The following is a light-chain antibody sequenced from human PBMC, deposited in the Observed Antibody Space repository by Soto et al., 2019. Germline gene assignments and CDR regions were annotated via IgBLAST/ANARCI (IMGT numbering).Light chain of an antibody. CDR2: EVS. J-gene: IGLJ1*01. Sequence: QSVLTQPASVSGSPGQSITISCTGTSSDVGNYNFVSWYQHHPGKAPKLVIHEVSDRPSGVSDRFSGSKSGNTASLSISGLQAEDEAEYYCSSYAGSNTLVFGTGTKLTVL. CDR3: SSYAGSNTLV. V-gene: IGLV2-14*01. CDR1: SSDVGNYNF.